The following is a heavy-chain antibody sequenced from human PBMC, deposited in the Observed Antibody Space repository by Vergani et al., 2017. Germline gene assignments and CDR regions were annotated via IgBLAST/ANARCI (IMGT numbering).Heavy chain of an antibody. CDR1: GGSISSYY. V-gene: IGHV4-59*01. J-gene: IGHJ6*02. Sequence: QVQLQESGPGLVKPSETLSLTCTVPGGSISSYYWSWIRQPPGKGLGWIGYIYYSGSTNYNPSLKSRVTISVDTSKNQFSLKLGSVTAADTAVYYCARALSGGFGPLRYYYYGMDVWGQGTTVTVSS. CDR2: IYYSGST. D-gene: IGHD3-10*01. CDR3: ARALSGGFGPLRYYYYGMDV.